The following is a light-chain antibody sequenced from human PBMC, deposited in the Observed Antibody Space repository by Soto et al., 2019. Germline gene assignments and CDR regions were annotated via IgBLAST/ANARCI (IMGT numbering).Light chain of an antibody. J-gene: IGKJ1*01. V-gene: IGKV1-5*03. CDR3: QQYNSYAPA. CDR2: KAS. Sequence: DIQLNQSPSTLSASVGDRVTITCRASQSISSWLAWYQQKPGKAPKLLIYKASSLERVVTSRFSGGGSGTEFTLTSSSLQPDEFATYYCQQYNSYAPAFGQGTKVEIK. CDR1: QSISSW.